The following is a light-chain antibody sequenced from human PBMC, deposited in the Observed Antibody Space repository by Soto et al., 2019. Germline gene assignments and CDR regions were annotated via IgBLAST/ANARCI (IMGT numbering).Light chain of an antibody. J-gene: IGKJ5*01. CDR2: DAS. V-gene: IGKV3D-20*01. Sequence: DIILTQFPATLSLSPGERATLSCRASQSVSSSYVAWYQHRPGLAPRLLIHDASSRATGIPDRFSGTKSGTDFTLTIRRLEPEDAAVYFCQQYGSSPITVGQGKRRAIK. CDR1: QSVSSSY. CDR3: QQYGSSPIT.